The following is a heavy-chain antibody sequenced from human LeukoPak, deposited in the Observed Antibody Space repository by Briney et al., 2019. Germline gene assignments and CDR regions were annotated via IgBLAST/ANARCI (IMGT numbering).Heavy chain of an antibody. J-gene: IGHJ2*01. V-gene: IGHV4-39*01. CDR1: GGSISSSSYF. Sequence: SETLSLTCTVSGGSISSSSYFWAWIRQPPGKGLEWIGSISYSGSTYYNPSLKSRVTISVDTSKNQFSLKLSSVTAADTAVYYCARHVLSGYLNYWYFDLWGRGTLVTVSS. CDR3: ARHVLSGYLNYWYFDL. CDR2: ISYSGST. D-gene: IGHD3-3*01.